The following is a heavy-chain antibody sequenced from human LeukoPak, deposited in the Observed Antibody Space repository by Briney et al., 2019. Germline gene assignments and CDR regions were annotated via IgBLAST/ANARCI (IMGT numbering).Heavy chain of an antibody. V-gene: IGHV3-30*02. Sequence: GGSLRLSCAASGFTFSSYGMHWVRQAPGKGLEWVAFIRYDGSNKYYADSVKGRFTISRDNSKNTLYLQMNSLRAEDTAVYYCAKGERSYGLTPVYFDYWGQGTLVTVSS. J-gene: IGHJ4*02. CDR3: AKGERSYGLTPVYFDY. CDR2: IRYDGSNK. D-gene: IGHD5-18*01. CDR1: GFTFSSYG.